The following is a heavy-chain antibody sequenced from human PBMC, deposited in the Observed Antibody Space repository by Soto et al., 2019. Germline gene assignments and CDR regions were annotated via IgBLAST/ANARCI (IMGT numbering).Heavy chain of an antibody. V-gene: IGHV4-59*01. CDR3: ASSQGYYDSSGYSNWFDP. CDR1: GGSISSYY. CDR2: IYYSGST. Sequence: SETLSLTCTVSGGSISSYYWSWIRQPPGKGLEWIGYIYYSGSTNYNPSLKSRVTISVDTSKNQFSLKLSSVTAADTAVYYCASSQGYYDSSGYSNWFDPWGQGTLVTVSS. J-gene: IGHJ5*02. D-gene: IGHD3-22*01.